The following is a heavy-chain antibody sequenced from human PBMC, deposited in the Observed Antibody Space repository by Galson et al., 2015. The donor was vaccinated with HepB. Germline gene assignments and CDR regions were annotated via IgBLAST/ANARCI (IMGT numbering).Heavy chain of an antibody. D-gene: IGHD1-7*01. CDR1: GFTFSSYA. CDR3: AKVAFSITGTTMREIRH. J-gene: IGHJ4*02. V-gene: IGHV3-23*01. Sequence: SLRLSCAASGFTFSSYAMCWVRQAPGKGLEWVSGISGSGGSQYHTSKYYITTYHADSVKGRFTISRDNSKNMLYLQMNSLRVEDTAVYYCAKVAFSITGTTMREIRHWGQGSLVTVSS. CDR2: ISGSGGSQYHTSKYYITT.